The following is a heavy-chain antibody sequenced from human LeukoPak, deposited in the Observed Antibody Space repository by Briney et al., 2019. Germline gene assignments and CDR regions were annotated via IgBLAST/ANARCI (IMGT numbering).Heavy chain of an antibody. V-gene: IGHV4-39*07. J-gene: IGHJ4*02. Sequence: SETLSLTCTVSGGSISSSSYYWSWIRQPPGKGLEWIGEINHSGSTNYNPSLKSRVTISVDTSKNQFSLKLSSVTAADTAVYYCATTYCGGDCPYDYWGQGTLVTVSS. CDR2: INHSGST. CDR3: ATTYCGGDCPYDY. CDR1: GGSISSSSYY. D-gene: IGHD2-21*01.